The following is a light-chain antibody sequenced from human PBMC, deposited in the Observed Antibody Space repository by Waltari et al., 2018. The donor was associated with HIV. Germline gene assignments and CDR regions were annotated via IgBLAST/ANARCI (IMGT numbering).Light chain of an antibody. CDR2: QDT. CDR3: QAWDNKTGV. Sequence: SYDLIQPPSVSVSPGQTARITCSGDNLGDKFASWYQQRAGQSPGLVIYQDTKRPSGIPERFSRSNSGNTATLTINGTQPMDEADYYCQAWDNKTGVFGPGTKVTVV. V-gene: IGLV3-1*01. CDR1: NLGDKF. J-gene: IGLJ1*01.